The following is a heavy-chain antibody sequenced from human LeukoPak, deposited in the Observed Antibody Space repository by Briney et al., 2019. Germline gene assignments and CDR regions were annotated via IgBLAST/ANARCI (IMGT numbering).Heavy chain of an antibody. J-gene: IGHJ3*02. CDR3: ANSPFDYVWGNYRRTDALDI. D-gene: IGHD3-16*02. Sequence: GGSLRLSCAASGFTFASYAMNWVRQAPGKGLEWVSTVSGDGGSTYYADSVKGRFTISRDNPTKTLYLQMNSLRAEDTAVYYCANSPFDYVWGNYRRTDALDIWGQGTMVTVSS. CDR1: GFTFASYA. CDR2: VSGDGGST. V-gene: IGHV3-23*01.